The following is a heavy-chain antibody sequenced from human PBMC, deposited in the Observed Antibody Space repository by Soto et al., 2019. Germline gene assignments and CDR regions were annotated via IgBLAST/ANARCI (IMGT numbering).Heavy chain of an antibody. V-gene: IGHV3-23*01. CDR2: ISGSGAYT. J-gene: IGHJ6*02. Sequence: GGSLRLPCAASGFTFSSYAMSWVRQAPGKGLEWVSVISGSGAYTYYADSVKGRFTISRDNSKNTLYLQMSSLRADDTAVYCCVKDLRMPIAASMDVWGQGTTVTVSS. CDR3: VKDLRMPIAASMDV. D-gene: IGHD6-13*01. CDR1: GFTFSSYA.